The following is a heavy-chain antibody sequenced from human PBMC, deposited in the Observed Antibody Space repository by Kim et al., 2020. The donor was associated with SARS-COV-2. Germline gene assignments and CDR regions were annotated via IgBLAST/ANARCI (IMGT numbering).Heavy chain of an antibody. CDR3: AKNPGYTTTPES. V-gene: IGHV3-23*01. Sequence: YYADYVKGRCTISRDNSKNTLYLEMNYLRAEDTAIYYCAKNPGYTTTPESWGQGTLVTVSS. D-gene: IGHD5-18*01. J-gene: IGHJ5*02.